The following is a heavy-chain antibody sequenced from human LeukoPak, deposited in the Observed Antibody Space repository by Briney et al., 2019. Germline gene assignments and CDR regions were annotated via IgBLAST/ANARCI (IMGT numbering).Heavy chain of an antibody. Sequence: SETLSLTCAVYGGSFSGYYWSWIRQPPGKGLEWIGYIYYSGSTNYNPSLKSRVTISVDTSKNQFSLKLSSVTAADTAVYYCARVECSSTSCYPLHWGQGTLVTVSS. CDR2: IYYSGST. CDR1: GGSFSGYY. CDR3: ARVECSSTSCYPLH. J-gene: IGHJ4*02. D-gene: IGHD2-2*01. V-gene: IGHV4-59*01.